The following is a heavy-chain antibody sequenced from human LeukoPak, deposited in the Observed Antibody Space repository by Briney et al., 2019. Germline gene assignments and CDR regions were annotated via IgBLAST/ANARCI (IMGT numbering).Heavy chain of an antibody. CDR3: ARGGPRGRDAFDI. Sequence: KPSETLSLTCAVYGGSFSGYYWSWIRQPPGKGLEWIGEINHSGSTNYNPSLKSRVTISVDTSKNQFSLKLSSVTAADTAVYYCARGGPRGRDAFDIWGQGTMVTVSS. CDR1: GGSFSGYY. CDR2: INHSGST. J-gene: IGHJ3*02. D-gene: IGHD3-10*01. V-gene: IGHV4-34*01.